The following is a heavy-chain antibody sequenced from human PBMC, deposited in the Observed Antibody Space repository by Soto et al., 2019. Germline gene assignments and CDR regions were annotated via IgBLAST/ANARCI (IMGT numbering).Heavy chain of an antibody. V-gene: IGHV3-23*01. CDR3: AKVAKPRVVIEYFDY. CDR2: ISSSGGRT. Sequence: EVQLLESGGGLVQRGGSLRLSCAASGFTFSNYPMSWVRKPPGKGREWVSVISSSGGRTYFADSVRGRFTISRDNSKNTMYLQMDSLRVEDTAVYYCAKVAKPRVVIEYFDYWGQGSLVTVSS. D-gene: IGHD3-3*01. CDR1: GFTFSNYP. J-gene: IGHJ4*02.